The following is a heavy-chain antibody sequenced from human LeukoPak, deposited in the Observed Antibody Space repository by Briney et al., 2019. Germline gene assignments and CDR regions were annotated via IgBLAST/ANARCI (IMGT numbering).Heavy chain of an antibody. CDR2: IYYSGST. J-gene: IGHJ5*02. CDR1: GDSISSGDYY. D-gene: IGHD2-2*02. CDR3: STYCSSTSCYRNWFDP. Sequence: PSQTLSLTCTVSGDSISSGDYYWSWIRQPPGKGLEWIVYIYYSGSTYYNPSPKSRVTISVDTSKNQFSLKLSSVTAADTAVYYCSTYCSSTSCYRNWFDPWGQGTLVTVSS. V-gene: IGHV4-30-4*01.